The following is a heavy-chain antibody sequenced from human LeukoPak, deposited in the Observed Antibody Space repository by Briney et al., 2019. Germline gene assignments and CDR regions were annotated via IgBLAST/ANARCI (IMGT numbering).Heavy chain of an antibody. CDR1: GFTFSSYS. Sequence: GGSLRLSCTASGFTFSSYSMNWVRQAPGKGLEWVSSISTSSSYIYYADSVKGRFTISRDNARNSLYLQMNTLRAEDTAVYSCARGADGVSSNSRGWFDPWGQGALVTVSS. V-gene: IGHV3-21*01. D-gene: IGHD2-15*01. CDR2: ISTSSSYI. CDR3: ARGADGVSSNSRGWFDP. J-gene: IGHJ5*02.